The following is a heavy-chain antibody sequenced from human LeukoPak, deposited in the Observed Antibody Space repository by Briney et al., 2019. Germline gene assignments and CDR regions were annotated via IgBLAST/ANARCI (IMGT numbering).Heavy chain of an antibody. Sequence: GGSLRLSCVVSGFTVSNNYMSWVRQAPRKGLEWVSLIYSGGSTYYADSGKGRFTIARDNAKNSLFLQMNSVRAEDTAVYYCARDKDFTIDYWGQGTLVTVS. J-gene: IGHJ4*02. CDR1: GFTVSNNY. D-gene: IGHD3-10*01. V-gene: IGHV3-66*01. CDR2: IYSGGST. CDR3: ARDKDFTIDY.